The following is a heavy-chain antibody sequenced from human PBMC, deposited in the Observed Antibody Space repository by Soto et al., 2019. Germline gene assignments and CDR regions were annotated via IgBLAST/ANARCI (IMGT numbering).Heavy chain of an antibody. J-gene: IGHJ4*02. CDR3: ARGSVVRGVIITGFDY. V-gene: IGHV4-31*03. CDR2: IYYSGST. CDR1: GGSISSGGYY. D-gene: IGHD3-10*01. Sequence: QVQLQESGPGLVKPSQTLSLTCTVSGGSISSGGYYWSWIRQHPGKGLEWIGYIYYSGSTYYNPYLKSRVTISVDTSKNQFSLKLSSVTAADTAVYYCARGSVVRGVIITGFDYWGQGTLVTVSS.